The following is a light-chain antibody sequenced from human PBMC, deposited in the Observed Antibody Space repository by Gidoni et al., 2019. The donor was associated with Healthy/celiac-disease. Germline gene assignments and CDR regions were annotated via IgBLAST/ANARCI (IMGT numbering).Light chain of an antibody. V-gene: IGKV1-5*03. Sequence: STLSASVGDRVTSTCRASQSISSWLAWYQQKPGKAPKLLIYKASSLESGVPSRFSGSGSGTEFTLTISSLQPDDFATYYCQQYNSYSQTFGQGTKVEIK. J-gene: IGKJ1*01. CDR2: KAS. CDR3: QQYNSYSQT. CDR1: QSISSW.